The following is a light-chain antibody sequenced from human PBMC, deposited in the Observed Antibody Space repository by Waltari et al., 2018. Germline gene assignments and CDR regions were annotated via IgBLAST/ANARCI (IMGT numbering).Light chain of an antibody. J-gene: IGLJ3*02. CDR3: QTGGHGTWV. Sequence: QLVLTQSPSASASLGASVKLTCTLSSGHSSNVVAWLQQRPEKGPRYLMKVNSDGSHTKGDEIPDRFSGSSSGAERYLTISSLQSEDEAHYFCQTGGHGTWVFGGGTKLTVL. CDR2: VNSDGSH. CDR1: SGHSSNV. V-gene: IGLV4-69*01.